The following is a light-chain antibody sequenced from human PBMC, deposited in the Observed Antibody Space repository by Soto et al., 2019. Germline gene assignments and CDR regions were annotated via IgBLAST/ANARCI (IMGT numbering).Light chain of an antibody. Sequence: QSVLTQPPSASGTPGQRVTMSCSGSSSNIGGNTVNWYQQLPGTAPKLLMYSNSQRPSGVPDRFSGSKSGTSASLAISGLQSEDEADYYCAAWDDSLNGWVFGGGTKLTVL. CDR3: AAWDDSLNGWV. CDR1: SSNIGGNT. J-gene: IGLJ3*02. CDR2: SNS. V-gene: IGLV1-44*01.